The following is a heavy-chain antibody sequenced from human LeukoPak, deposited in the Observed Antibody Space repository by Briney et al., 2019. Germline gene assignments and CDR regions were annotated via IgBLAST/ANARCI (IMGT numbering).Heavy chain of an antibody. CDR2: INHSGST. J-gene: IGHJ4*02. CDR3: ARGVRYGGNTY. CDR1: GGSFSGYC. D-gene: IGHD4-23*01. Sequence: PSETLSLTCAVYGGSFSGYCWSWIRQPPGKGLEWIGEINHSGSTNYNPSLKSRVTISVDTSKNQFSLKLSSVTAADTAVYYCARGVRYGGNTYWGQGTLVTVSS. V-gene: IGHV4-34*01.